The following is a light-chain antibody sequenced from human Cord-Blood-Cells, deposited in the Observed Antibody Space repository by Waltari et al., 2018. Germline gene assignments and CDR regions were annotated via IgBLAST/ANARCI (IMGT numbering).Light chain of an antibody. V-gene: IGKV3-20*01. CDR2: GAS. CDR1: QSVSSSY. Sequence: ELVLTQSPGTLSLSPGERATLSCRASQSVSSSYLAWYQQKPGQAPRLPIYGASSRATGIPDRFSGSGSGTDFTLTISRLEPEDFAVYYCQQYGSSPLYSFGQGTKLEIK. CDR3: QQYGSSPLYS. J-gene: IGKJ2*03.